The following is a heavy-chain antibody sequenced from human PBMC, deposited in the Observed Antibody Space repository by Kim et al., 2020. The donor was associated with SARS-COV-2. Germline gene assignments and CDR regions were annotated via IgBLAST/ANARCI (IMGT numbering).Heavy chain of an antibody. J-gene: IGHJ4*02. Sequence: GGSLRLSCAASGFTVSSNYMSWVRQAPGKGLEWVSVIYSGGSTYYADSVKGRFTISRDNSKNTLYLQMNSLRAEDTAVYYCARDLRHEGNGTDYWGQGTLVTVSS. CDR2: IYSGGST. CDR1: GFTVSSNY. D-gene: IGHD2-8*01. CDR3: ARDLRHEGNGTDY. V-gene: IGHV3-53*01.